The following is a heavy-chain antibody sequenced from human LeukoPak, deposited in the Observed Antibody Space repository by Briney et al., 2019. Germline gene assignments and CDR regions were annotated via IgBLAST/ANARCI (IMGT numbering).Heavy chain of an antibody. CDR2: ISYDGSNK. CDR1: GFTFSSYG. V-gene: IGHV3-30*03. D-gene: IGHD5-18*01. J-gene: IGHJ4*02. CDR3: ARDLGYSYGNKNEFDY. Sequence: GGSLRLSCAASGFTFSSYGMHWVRQAPGKGLEWVAVISYDGSNKYYADSVKGRFTISRDNSKNTLYLQMNSLRAEDTAVYYCARDLGYSYGNKNEFDYWGQGTLVTVSS.